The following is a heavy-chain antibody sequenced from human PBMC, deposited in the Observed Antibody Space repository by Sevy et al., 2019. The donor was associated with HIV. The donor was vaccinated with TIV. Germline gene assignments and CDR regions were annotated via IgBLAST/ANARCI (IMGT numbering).Heavy chain of an antibody. J-gene: IGHJ4*02. CDR2: TYYRSKWYN. V-gene: IGHV6-1*01. CDR3: ARAVTVVRGVIGDFDY. CDR1: GDSVSSNSAA. D-gene: IGHD3-10*02. Sequence: SQTLSLTCAISGDSVSSNSAAWNRIRQSPSRGLEWLGRTYYRSKWYNDYAVSVKSRITINPDTSKNQFSLQLNSVTPEDTAVYYCARAVTVVRGVIGDFDYWGQGTLVTVSS.